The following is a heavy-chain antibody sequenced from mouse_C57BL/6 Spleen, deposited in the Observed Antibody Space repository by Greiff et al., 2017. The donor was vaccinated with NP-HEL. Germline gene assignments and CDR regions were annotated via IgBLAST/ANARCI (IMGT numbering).Heavy chain of an antibody. Sequence: EVQLQQSGPELVKPGASVKISCKASGYSFTDYNMNWVKQSHGKSLEWIGVINPNYGTTSYNQKLKGKATLTVDHSSSTASMQLNILASEDAAVYSCARGGDWPLYFDVWGTGTTVTVSS. J-gene: IGHJ1*03. CDR3: ARGGDWPLYFDV. V-gene: IGHV1-39*01. D-gene: IGHD3-3*01. CDR2: INPNYGTT. CDR1: GYSFTDYN.